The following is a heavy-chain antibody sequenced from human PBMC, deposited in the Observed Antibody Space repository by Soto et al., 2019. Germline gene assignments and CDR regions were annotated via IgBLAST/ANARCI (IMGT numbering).Heavy chain of an antibody. V-gene: IGHV3-30-3*01. CDR2: ISYDGSNK. CDR1: GFTFSSYA. J-gene: IGHJ6*02. Sequence: GGSLRLSCAASGFTFSSYAMHWVRQAPGKGLEWVAVISYDGSNKYYADSVKGRFTISRDNSKNTLYLQMNSLRAEDTAVYYCARDFPLIPYGDLIMYYGMDVWGQGTTVTVSS. D-gene: IGHD4-17*01. CDR3: ARDFPLIPYGDLIMYYGMDV.